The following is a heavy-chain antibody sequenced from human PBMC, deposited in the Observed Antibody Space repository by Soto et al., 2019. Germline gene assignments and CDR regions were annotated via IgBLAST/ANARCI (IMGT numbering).Heavy chain of an antibody. CDR2: IYYSGST. V-gene: IGHV4-30-4*01. D-gene: IGHD6-19*01. CDR1: GGSISSGDYY. J-gene: IGHJ3*02. Sequence: QVQLQESGPGLVKPSQTLSLTCTVSGGSISSGDYYWSWIRQPPGKGLEWIGYIYYSGSTSYIPSLKSRVTISVDTSKNPFSLELSSVTAADTAVYYCAQYSSGRAFDIWGQGTMVTVSS. CDR3: AQYSSGRAFDI.